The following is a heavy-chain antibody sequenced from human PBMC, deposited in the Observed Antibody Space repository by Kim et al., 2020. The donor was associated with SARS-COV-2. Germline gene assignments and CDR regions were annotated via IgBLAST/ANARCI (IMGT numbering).Heavy chain of an antibody. Sequence: ASVKVSCKASGYTFTGYYMHWVRQAPGQGLEWMGWINPNSGGTNYAQKFQGRVTMTRDTSISTAYMELSRLRSDDTAVYYCAREWIGRELSSGYFDYWGQGTLVTVSS. D-gene: IGHD1-26*01. CDR2: INPNSGGT. CDR1: GYTFTGYY. V-gene: IGHV1-2*02. J-gene: IGHJ4*02. CDR3: AREWIGRELSSGYFDY.